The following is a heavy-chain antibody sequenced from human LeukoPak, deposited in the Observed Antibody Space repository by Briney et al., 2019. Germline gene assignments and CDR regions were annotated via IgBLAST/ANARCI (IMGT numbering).Heavy chain of an antibody. J-gene: IGHJ5*02. V-gene: IGHV4-34*01. Sequence: PSETLSLTCAVYGGSFSDHYWNWIRQPPGKGLEWVGEINHSGTTNYNPSLKSRVTMSVDTAKKQFSLKLSSVTAADTAVYYCARQRMTVIEGVALRAWFDPWGQGDLVIVTS. CDR2: INHSGTT. CDR3: ARQRMTVIEGVALRAWFDP. D-gene: IGHD2-15*01. CDR1: GGSFSDHY.